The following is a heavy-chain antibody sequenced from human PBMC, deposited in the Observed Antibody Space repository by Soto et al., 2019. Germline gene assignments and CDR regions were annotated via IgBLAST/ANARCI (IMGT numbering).Heavy chain of an antibody. CDR1: GFTFSSYW. CDR2: IKQDGSEK. J-gene: IGHJ3*02. V-gene: IGHV3-7*01. Sequence: QSGGSLRLSCAASGFTFSSYWMSWVRQAPGKGLEWVANIKQDGSEKYYVDSVKGRFTISRDNAKNSLYLQMNSLRAEDTAVYYCAREAQTKNMVRGVTSDAFDIWGQGTMLTVSS. CDR3: AREAQTKNMVRGVTSDAFDI. D-gene: IGHD3-10*01.